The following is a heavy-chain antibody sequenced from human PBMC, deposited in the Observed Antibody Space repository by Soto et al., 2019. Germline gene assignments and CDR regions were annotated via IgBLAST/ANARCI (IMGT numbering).Heavy chain of an antibody. CDR1: GGSISSYY. D-gene: IGHD3-22*01. CDR3: ARMYYYDSSGYYYVFFSAFDI. Sequence: QVQLQESGPGLVKPSETLSLTCTVSGGSISSYYWSWVRQPPGKGLEWIGYIYYSGSTNYNPSLKSRVTISVDTSKNQFSLKLSSVTAADTAVYYCARMYYYDSSGYYYVFFSAFDIWGQGTMVTVSS. V-gene: IGHV4-59*01. CDR2: IYYSGST. J-gene: IGHJ3*02.